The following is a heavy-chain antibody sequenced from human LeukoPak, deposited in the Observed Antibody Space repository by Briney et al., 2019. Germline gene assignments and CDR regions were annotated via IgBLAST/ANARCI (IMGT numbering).Heavy chain of an antibody. D-gene: IGHD2-15*01. CDR1: GYTFTSYD. CDR2: ISAYNGNT. CDR3: ARVWYSALWYFDL. V-gene: IGHV1-18*01. J-gene: IGHJ2*01. Sequence: ASVKVSCKASGYTFTSYDISWVRQAPGQGLEWMGWISAYNGNTNYVQNLQGRVTMTTDTSTSTAYMELRNLRSDDTAVYYCARVWYSALWYFDLWGRGTLVTVSS.